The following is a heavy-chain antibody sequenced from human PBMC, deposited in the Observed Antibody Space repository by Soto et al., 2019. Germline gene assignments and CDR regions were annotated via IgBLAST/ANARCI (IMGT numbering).Heavy chain of an antibody. CDR3: AREGAAAGSFDY. V-gene: IGHV4-59*01. Sequence: SETLSLTCTVSGGSISSYYWSWIRQPPGKGLEWIGYIYYSGSTNYNPSLKSRVTISVDTSKNQFSLKLSSVTAAGTAVYYCAREGAAAGSFDYWGQGTLVTVSS. CDR2: IYYSGST. D-gene: IGHD6-13*01. CDR1: GGSISSYY. J-gene: IGHJ4*02.